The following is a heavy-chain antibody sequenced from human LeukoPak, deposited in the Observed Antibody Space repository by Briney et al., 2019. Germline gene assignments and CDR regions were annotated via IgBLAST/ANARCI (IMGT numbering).Heavy chain of an antibody. CDR3: ARESQRYCSSTSCYALGAFDI. Sequence: PGGSLRLSCAASGFTFSSYSMNWVRQAPGKGLEWVSSISSSSSYIYYADSVKGRFTISRDNAKNSLYLQMNSLRAEDTAVYYCARESQRYCSSTSCYALGAFDIWGQGTMVTVSS. J-gene: IGHJ3*02. D-gene: IGHD2-2*01. V-gene: IGHV3-21*01. CDR2: ISSSSSYI. CDR1: GFTFSSYS.